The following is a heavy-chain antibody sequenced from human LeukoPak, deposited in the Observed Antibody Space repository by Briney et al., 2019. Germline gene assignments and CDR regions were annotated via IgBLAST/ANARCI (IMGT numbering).Heavy chain of an antibody. J-gene: IGHJ4*02. CDR2: IRYDGSNK. CDR1: GFTFSSYG. D-gene: IGHD2-2*01. Sequence: PGGSLRLSCAAPGFTFSSYGMHWVRQAPGKGLEWVAFIRYDGSNKYYADSVKGRFTISRDNSKNTLYLQMNSLRAEDTAVYYCATRVGYYFDYWGQGTLVTVSS. V-gene: IGHV3-30*02. CDR3: ATRVGYYFDY.